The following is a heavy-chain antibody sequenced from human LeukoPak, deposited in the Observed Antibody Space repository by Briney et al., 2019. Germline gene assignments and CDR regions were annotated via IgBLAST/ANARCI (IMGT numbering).Heavy chain of an antibody. CDR2: INSDGSST. Sequence: PGGSLRLSCAVSGFTFSNYWMHWVRQAPGKGLVWVSRINSDGSSTSYADSVKGRFTMSRDNAKNTLYLQMNSLRAEDTAVYYCAPSQWGGCDYFDYWGQGTLVTVSS. J-gene: IGHJ4*02. D-gene: IGHD5-12*01. CDR3: APSQWGGCDYFDY. CDR1: GFTFSNYW. V-gene: IGHV3-74*01.